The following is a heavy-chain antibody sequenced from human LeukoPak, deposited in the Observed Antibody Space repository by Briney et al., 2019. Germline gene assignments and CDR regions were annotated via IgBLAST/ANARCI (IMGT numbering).Heavy chain of an antibody. CDR2: ISAYNGNT. V-gene: IGHV1-18*01. Sequence: GASVKVSCKASGYTFTSYGISWVRQAPGQGLEWMGWISAYNGNTNYAQKLQGRVTMTTDTSTSTAYMELRSLRSDDTAVYYCARDTYCSSTSCYRANDAFDIWGQGTMVTVSS. CDR3: ARDTYCSSTSCYRANDAFDI. D-gene: IGHD2-2*02. CDR1: GYTFTSYG. J-gene: IGHJ3*02.